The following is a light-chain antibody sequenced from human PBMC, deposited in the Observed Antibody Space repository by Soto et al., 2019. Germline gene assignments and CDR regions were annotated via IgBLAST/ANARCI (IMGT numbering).Light chain of an antibody. CDR1: QSISSW. CDR2: DAS. Sequence: IWMTQSPSTLSASVGDRVTITCRASQSISSWLAWYQQKTGKAPKLLIYDASSLESGVPSRFSGSGSGTEFTLTISSLQTDDLATYYCQQYNSYQGTFGQGTKVDIK. V-gene: IGKV1-5*01. J-gene: IGKJ1*01. CDR3: QQYNSYQGT.